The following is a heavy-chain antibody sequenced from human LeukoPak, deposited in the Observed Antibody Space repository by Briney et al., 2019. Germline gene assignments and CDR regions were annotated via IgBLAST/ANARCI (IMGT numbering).Heavy chain of an antibody. CDR3: ARGADGYADY. Sequence: AASVKVSCKASGYTFTSYGISWVRQAPGQGLEWMGWISAYNGNTNYAQKLQGRVTMTRNTSISTAYMELSSLRSEDTAVYYCARGADGYADYWGQGTLVTVSS. D-gene: IGHD5-24*01. V-gene: IGHV1-18*01. J-gene: IGHJ4*02. CDR1: GYTFTSYG. CDR2: ISAYNGNT.